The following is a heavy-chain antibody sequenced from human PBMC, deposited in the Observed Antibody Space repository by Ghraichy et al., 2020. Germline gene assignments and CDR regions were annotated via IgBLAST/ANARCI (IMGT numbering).Heavy chain of an antibody. Sequence: VKVSCKASGYTFTGYYMHWVRQAPGQGLEWMGWINPKSGGTNYAQKFQGRVTLTSGTSISTVYMELSRLRSDDTAVYYCARDRQAGRDYWGQGTPVTVSS. V-gene: IGHV1-2*02. D-gene: IGHD6-19*01. CDR2: INPKSGGT. J-gene: IGHJ4*02. CDR1: GYTFTGYY. CDR3: ARDRQAGRDY.